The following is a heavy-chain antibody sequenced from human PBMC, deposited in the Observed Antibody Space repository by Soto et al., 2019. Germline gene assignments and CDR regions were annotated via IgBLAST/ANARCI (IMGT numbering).Heavy chain of an antibody. Sequence: QVQLVESGGGVVQPGRSLRLSCAASGFTFSSYGMHWVRQAPGKGLEWVAVISYDGSNKYYADSVKGRFTISRDNSKNTLYPQMNSLRAEDTAVYYCAKDSQFRPATIKGNFDYWGQGTLVTVSS. CDR2: ISYDGSNK. CDR1: GFTFSSYG. V-gene: IGHV3-30*18. CDR3: AKDSQFRPATIKGNFDY. D-gene: IGHD5-12*01. J-gene: IGHJ4*02.